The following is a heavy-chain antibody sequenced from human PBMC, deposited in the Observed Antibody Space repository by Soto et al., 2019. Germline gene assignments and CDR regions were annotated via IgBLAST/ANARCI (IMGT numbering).Heavy chain of an antibody. CDR3: AKDPLSRVVLTGYYAHSGFDY. J-gene: IGHJ4*02. CDR1: GFTFDDYA. D-gene: IGHD3-9*01. Sequence: GGSLRLSCAASGFTFDDYAMHWVRQAPGKGLEWVSGISWNSGSIGYADSVKGRFTISRDNAKNSLYLQMNSLRAEDTALYYCAKDPLSRVVLTGYYAHSGFDYWGQGTLVTVSS. V-gene: IGHV3-9*01. CDR2: ISWNSGSI.